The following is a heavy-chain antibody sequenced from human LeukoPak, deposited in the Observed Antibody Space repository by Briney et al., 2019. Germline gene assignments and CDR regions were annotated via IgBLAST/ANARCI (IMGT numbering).Heavy chain of an antibody. V-gene: IGHV3-23*01. CDR1: GFTFSAYA. CDR3: ARDLHYDAAMDV. CDR2: IGSDNKP. D-gene: IGHD5-12*01. Sequence: SGVSLRLSCEASGFTFSAYAMTWVRQAPGQGLEWVSSIGSDNKPHYSESVKGRFAISRDNSKSMLFLQLNSLRAEDTALYYCARDLHYDAAMDVWGQGTTVTVSS. J-gene: IGHJ6*02.